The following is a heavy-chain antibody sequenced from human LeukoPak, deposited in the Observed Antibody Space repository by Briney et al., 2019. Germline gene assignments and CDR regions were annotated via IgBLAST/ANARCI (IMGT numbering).Heavy chain of an antibody. J-gene: IGHJ5*02. CDR3: AKARIYGDYWWFDP. CDR1: GFTFSSYA. CDR2: ISGSGGST. V-gene: IGHV3-23*01. Sequence: GGFLRLSCAASGFTFSSYAMSWVRQAPGKGLEWVSAISGSGGSTYYADSVKGRFTISRDNSKNTLYLQMNSLRAEDTAVYYCAKARIYGDYWWFDPWGQGTLVTVSS. D-gene: IGHD4-17*01.